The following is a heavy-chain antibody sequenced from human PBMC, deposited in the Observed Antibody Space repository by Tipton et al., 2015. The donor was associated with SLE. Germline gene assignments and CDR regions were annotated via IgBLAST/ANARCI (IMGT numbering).Heavy chain of an antibody. CDR2: IYHSESP. V-gene: IGHV4-4*02. D-gene: IGHD1-7*01. CDR1: GGSIISSSW. J-gene: IGHJ4*02. Sequence: TLSLTCTVSGGSIISSSWWSWVRQPPGKGLEWIGDIYHSESPNYNPSLKSRVTIPIDKSKNQFSLKLTSVTAADTAVYHCTRVPRYNWNYIADWGQGTLVSVSS. CDR3: TRVPRYNWNYIAD.